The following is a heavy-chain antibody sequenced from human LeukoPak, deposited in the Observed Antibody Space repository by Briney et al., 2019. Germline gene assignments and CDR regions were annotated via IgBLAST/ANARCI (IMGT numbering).Heavy chain of an antibody. J-gene: IGHJ6*03. D-gene: IGHD4-23*01. CDR3: ARNGGAYGGTRGGYYMDA. CDR2: IYTSGST. V-gene: IGHV4-61*02. CDR1: GGSISSGSYY. Sequence: SETLSLTCTVSGGSISSGSYYWSWIRQPAGKGLEWIGRIYTSGSTNYNPSLKSRVTISVDTSKNQFSLKLSSVTAADTAVYYCARNGGAYGGTRGGYYMDAGGKGTTVTVPS.